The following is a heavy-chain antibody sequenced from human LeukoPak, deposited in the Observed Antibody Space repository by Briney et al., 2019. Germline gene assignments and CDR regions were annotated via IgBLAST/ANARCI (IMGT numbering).Heavy chain of an antibody. CDR1: GFTFRNYW. J-gene: IGHJ6*02. CDR2: IRPDGSQK. D-gene: IGHD2-2*01. V-gene: IGHV3-7*03. Sequence: GGSLRLSCAASGFTFRNYWTSWVRQAPGEGLEWVANIRPDGSQKYYVDSARGRFTISRDNAKSSLYLQMSSLRPEDTATYYCARDFQPRYCSSSSCSPAWGQGTTVTVSS. CDR3: ARDFQPRYCSSSSCSPA.